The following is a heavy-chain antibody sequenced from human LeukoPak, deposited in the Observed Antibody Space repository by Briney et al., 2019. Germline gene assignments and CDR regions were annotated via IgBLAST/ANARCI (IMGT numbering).Heavy chain of an antibody. V-gene: IGHV3-30-3*01. Sequence: PGGSLRLSCAASGFTFSSCAMHWVRQAPGKGLEWVAVISYDGSQKFYEDSVKGRFTISRDNAKNTLYLQMNSLRAEDTAVYYCARGTVLLWFGVDYWGQGTLVTVSS. D-gene: IGHD3-10*01. CDR1: GFTFSSCA. CDR2: ISYDGSQK. J-gene: IGHJ4*02. CDR3: ARGTVLLWFGVDY.